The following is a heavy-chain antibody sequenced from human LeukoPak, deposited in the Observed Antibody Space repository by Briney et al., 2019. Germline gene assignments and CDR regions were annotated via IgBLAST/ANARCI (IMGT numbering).Heavy chain of an antibody. V-gene: IGHV3-7*01. J-gene: IGHJ3*01. CDR1: GFIIGSYW. Sequence: PGGSLRLSCVASGFIIGSYWMSWVRQAPGKGLGWVANIRQDGSEKYYVDSVKGRLTISRDNAKNSLYLQMNNLTAAETAIYYCAGAGYYGDDAFDLWGQGTRVTVSS. CDR3: AGAGYYGDDAFDL. CDR2: IRQDGSEK. D-gene: IGHD2/OR15-2a*01.